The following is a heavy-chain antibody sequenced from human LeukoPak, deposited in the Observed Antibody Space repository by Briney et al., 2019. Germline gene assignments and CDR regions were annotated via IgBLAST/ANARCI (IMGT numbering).Heavy chain of an antibody. CDR2: ILNDGSQE. CDR3: AKDTKTEYGTSYLNWFDP. J-gene: IGHJ5*02. Sequence: GGSLRLSCAASGFTFSSYGMHWVRQAPGKGLEWVAVILNDGSQEKYADSVKGRFTISRDNSKSTVFLQMTSLRAEDTAVYYCAKDTKTEYGTSYLNWFDPWGQGTLVTVSS. V-gene: IGHV3-33*06. CDR1: GFTFSSYG. D-gene: IGHD6-13*01.